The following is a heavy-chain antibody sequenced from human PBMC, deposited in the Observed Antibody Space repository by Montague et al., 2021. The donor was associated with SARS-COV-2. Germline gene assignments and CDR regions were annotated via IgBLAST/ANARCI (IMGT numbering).Heavy chain of an antibody. V-gene: IGHV6-1*01. D-gene: IGHD4-17*01. Sequence: CAISGDSVWSNTAAWNWIRLSPSGGLEWLGRTNYRSKWTSDYATSVEGRISIDPDTSKNQFFLHLRPVTPEDTGVYYCVRDTGSAQAGFDAWGQGTLVTVSS. J-gene: IGHJ4*02. CDR3: VRDTGSAQAGFDA. CDR2: TNYRSKWTS. CDR1: GDSVWSNTAA.